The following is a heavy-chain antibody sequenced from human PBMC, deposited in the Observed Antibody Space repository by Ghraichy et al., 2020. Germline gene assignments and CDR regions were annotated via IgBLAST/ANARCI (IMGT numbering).Heavy chain of an antibody. CDR3: ARDVGGAYSF. CDR2: INTDGTTT. J-gene: IGHJ4*02. D-gene: IGHD1-26*01. Sequence: GGSLRLSCEASGMTFSNYWMHWVRQVPAKGLVWVARINTDGTTTNHADSVKGRFTISRDNARNTLYLQMNSLRDEDTAVYYCARDVGGAYSFWGQGTLVTVSS. CDR1: GMTFSNYW. V-gene: IGHV3-74*01.